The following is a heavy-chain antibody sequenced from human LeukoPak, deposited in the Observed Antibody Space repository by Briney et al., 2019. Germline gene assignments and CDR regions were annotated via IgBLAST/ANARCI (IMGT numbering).Heavy chain of an antibody. CDR2: ISGSSSYM. V-gene: IGHV3-21*01. J-gene: IGHJ6*02. CDR1: GFXFSRYS. D-gene: IGHD2-15*01. CDR3: ARDFDDSQGV. Sequence: PGGSLRLSCAGSGFXFSRYSMNWVRQAPGKGLEWVSSISGSSSYMYYADSVKGRFTISRDNAKNSLYLQMNSLRADDTAVYYCARDFDDSQGVWGHGTTVTVSS.